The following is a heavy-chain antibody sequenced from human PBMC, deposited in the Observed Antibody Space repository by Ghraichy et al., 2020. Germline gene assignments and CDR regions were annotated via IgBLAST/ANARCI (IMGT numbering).Heavy chain of an antibody. CDR3: VKDRYLGIYYYYGMDV. CDR1: GFTFSSYG. V-gene: IGHV3-30*18. CDR2: ISYDGSNK. Sequence: GGSLRLSCAASGFTFSSYGMHWVRQAPGKGLEWVAVISYDGSNKYYADSVKGRFTISRDNYENTLYLQMNSVRAEDTAVYYCVKDRYLGIYYYYGMDVWGQGTTVTVSS. J-gene: IGHJ6*02. D-gene: IGHD1-26*01.